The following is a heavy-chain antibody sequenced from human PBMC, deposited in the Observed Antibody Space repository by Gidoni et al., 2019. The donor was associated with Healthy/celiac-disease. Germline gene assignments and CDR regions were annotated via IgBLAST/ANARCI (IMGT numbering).Heavy chain of an antibody. Sequence: QVQLVQSGAEVKKPGSSVKVSCKASGGTFSSYAISWVRQAPGQGLEWMGGIIPIFGTANYAQKFQGRVTITADKSTSTAYMELSSLRSEDTAVYYCARDRRLDDYGDYVPHRSFDPWGQGTLVTVSS. J-gene: IGHJ5*02. CDR2: IIPIFGTA. D-gene: IGHD4-17*01. CDR3: ARDRRLDDYGDYVPHRSFDP. CDR1: GGTFSSYA. V-gene: IGHV1-69*06.